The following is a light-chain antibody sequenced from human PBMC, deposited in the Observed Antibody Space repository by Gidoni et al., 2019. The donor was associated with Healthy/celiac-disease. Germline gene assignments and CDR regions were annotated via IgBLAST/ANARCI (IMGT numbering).Light chain of an antibody. J-gene: IGKJ5*01. CDR1: QSVSSSY. CDR3: QQYDSSPIT. Sequence: EIVLTQPPGTLPLSPGERATLSCRARQSVSSSYLAWYQQKPGQAPRLLIYGASSRATGLPDRFSGSGSGTDFTLTISRLEPEDFAVYYCQQYDSSPITFGQXTRLEIK. V-gene: IGKV3-20*01. CDR2: GAS.